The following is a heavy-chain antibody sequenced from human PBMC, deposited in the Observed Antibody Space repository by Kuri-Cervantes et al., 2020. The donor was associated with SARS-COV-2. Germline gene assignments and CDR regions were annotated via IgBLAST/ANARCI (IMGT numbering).Heavy chain of an antibody. J-gene: IGHJ4*02. CDR1: GFTFSSYT. V-gene: IGHV3-21*01. Sequence: GESLKISCGASGFTFSSYTMNWVRQAPGKGLEWVSSISGSNYYIYYADSVKGRFTISRDNAKNTVYLHMNSLRAEDTALYYCARDDEAPGVWFDYWGQGILVTVSS. D-gene: IGHD2-21*01. CDR3: ARDDEAPGVWFDY. CDR2: ISGSNYYI.